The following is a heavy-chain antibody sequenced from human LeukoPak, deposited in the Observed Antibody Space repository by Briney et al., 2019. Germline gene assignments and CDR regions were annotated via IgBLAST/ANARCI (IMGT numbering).Heavy chain of an antibody. D-gene: IGHD2-2*01. CDR3: TKGNNTISYNFHY. Sequence: PGGSLRLSCAASGFTFHDFAMHWVRQTPGKGLEWVSLISGDGGTTHYTDSVKGRFTISRDNNKNSLYLQMNSLGVEDTAFYYCTKGNNTISYNFHYWGLGTLVTVSS. CDR2: ISGDGGTT. V-gene: IGHV3-43*02. J-gene: IGHJ4*02. CDR1: GFTFHDFA.